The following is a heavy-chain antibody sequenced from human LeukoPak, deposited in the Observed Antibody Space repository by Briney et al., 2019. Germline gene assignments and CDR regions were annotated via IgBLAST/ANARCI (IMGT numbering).Heavy chain of an antibody. V-gene: IGHV4-61*02. J-gene: IGHJ4*02. CDR3: ASAPYSSFDY. CDR1: GGSISSGSYY. CDR2: IYTSGST. D-gene: IGHD6-13*01. Sequence: SQTLSLTCTVSGGSISSGSYYWSWIRQPAGKGLEWIGRIYTSGSTNYNPSLKSRVTISVDTSKNQISLKLSSVTAADTAVYYCASAPYSSFDYWGQGTLVTVSS.